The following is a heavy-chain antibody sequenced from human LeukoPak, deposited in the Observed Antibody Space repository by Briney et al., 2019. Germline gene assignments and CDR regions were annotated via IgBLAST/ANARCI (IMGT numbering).Heavy chain of an antibody. Sequence: SETLSLTCSVSGYSFTSGHYWGWIRQPPGKGLEWIANIYHTGSAHYNPSLKSRVTISVDTSKNQFSLKLSSVTAADTAVYYCARARFRGNNWFDPWGQGTLVTVSS. D-gene: IGHD3-10*01. CDR1: GYSFTSGHY. CDR3: ARARFRGNNWFDP. CDR2: IYHTGSA. J-gene: IGHJ5*02. V-gene: IGHV4-38-2*02.